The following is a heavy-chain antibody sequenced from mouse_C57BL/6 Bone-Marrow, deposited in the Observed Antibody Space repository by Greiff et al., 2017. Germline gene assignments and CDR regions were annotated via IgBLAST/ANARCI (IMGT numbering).Heavy chain of an antibody. CDR3: ARRLVFDY. CDR2: ISSGSSTI. D-gene: IGHD2-2*01. CDR1: GFTFSDYG. V-gene: IGHV5-17*01. Sequence: EVQLVESGGGLVKPGGSLNLSCAASGFTFSDYGMHWVRQAPEKGLEWVAYISSGSSTIYYADTVKGRFTISRDNAKNTLFLQMTSLRSEDTAMYYCARRLVFDYWGQGTTLTVSS. J-gene: IGHJ2*01.